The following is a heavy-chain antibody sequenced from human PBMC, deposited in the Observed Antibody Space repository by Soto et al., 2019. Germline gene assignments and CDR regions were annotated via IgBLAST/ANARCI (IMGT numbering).Heavy chain of an antibody. V-gene: IGHV3-30*18. J-gene: IGHJ4*02. D-gene: IGHD2-15*01. CDR3: ANEWIKRGTYGGTDY. CDR2: ISYDGSNK. Sequence: QVQLVESGGGVVQPGTSLRLSCAASRFTFRSYAMHWVRHVPGKGLEWVAGISYDGSNKYYGESVKGRLTISRDNSKNTLYLQVNSLRAEDTAVYYCANEWIKRGTYGGTDYWGQGNLVTVSS. CDR1: RFTFRSYA.